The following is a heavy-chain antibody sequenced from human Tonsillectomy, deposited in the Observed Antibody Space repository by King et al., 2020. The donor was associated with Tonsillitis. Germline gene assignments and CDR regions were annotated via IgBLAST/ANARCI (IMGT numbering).Heavy chain of an antibody. Sequence: VQLQESGPGLVKPSQTLSLTCAVSGDSISGGGYSWNWIRQLPGKGLEWIGYIYYSGSPYYNPSLKSRVTISVDTSTSQFSLKLTSVTAADTAVYYCARTSGYDSYYFDFWGQGTLVTVSS. V-gene: IGHV4-30-4*07. CDR1: GDSISGGGYS. CDR3: ARTSGYDSYYFDF. D-gene: IGHD5-12*01. CDR2: IYYSGSP. J-gene: IGHJ4*02.